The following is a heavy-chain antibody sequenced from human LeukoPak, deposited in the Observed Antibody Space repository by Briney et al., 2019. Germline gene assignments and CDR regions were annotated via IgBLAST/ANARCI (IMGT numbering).Heavy chain of an antibody. D-gene: IGHD3-22*01. CDR3: ARDPSGYFNY. V-gene: IGHV4-61*01. Sequence: SSETLSLTCTVSGGSVSSGNYYWSWIRQPPGKGLEWIGYIYYSGSTNYNPSFKSRVTISVDTSQNQFSLKLSSVTAADTAVYYCARDPSGYFNYWGQGTLATVSS. J-gene: IGHJ4*02. CDR2: IYYSGST. CDR1: GGSVSSGNYY.